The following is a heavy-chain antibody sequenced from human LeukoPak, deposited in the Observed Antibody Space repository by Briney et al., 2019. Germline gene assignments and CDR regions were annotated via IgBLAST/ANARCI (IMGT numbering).Heavy chain of an antibody. J-gene: IGHJ6*02. CDR2: VYYSGST. D-gene: IGHD3-10*01. Sequence: SETLSLTCTVSGGSLSSYYWSWIRQPPGKGLEWVGYVYYSGSTNYNPSLKSRVAISIDTSKNQFSLKLSSVTAADTAMYYCARAAPSYYGSGSLGSYYYGMDVWGQGTTVTVSS. CDR1: GGSLSSYY. CDR3: ARAAPSYYGSGSLGSYYYGMDV. V-gene: IGHV4-59*01.